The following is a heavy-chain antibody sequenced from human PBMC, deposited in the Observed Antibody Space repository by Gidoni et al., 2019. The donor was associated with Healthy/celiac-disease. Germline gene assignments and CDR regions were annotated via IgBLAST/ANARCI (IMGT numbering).Heavy chain of an antibody. D-gene: IGHD3-3*01. CDR1: GGSFSGYY. V-gene: IGHV4-34*01. CDR3: ARVFPRTIFGVVTPRNFDY. J-gene: IGHJ4*02. CDR2: INHSGST. Sequence: QVQLQQWGAGLLKPSETLSLTCAVYGGSFSGYYWSWIRQPPGKGLEWIGEINHSGSTNYNPSLKSRVTISVDTSKNQFSLKLSSVTAADTAVYYCARVFPRTIFGVVTPRNFDYWGQGTLVTVSS.